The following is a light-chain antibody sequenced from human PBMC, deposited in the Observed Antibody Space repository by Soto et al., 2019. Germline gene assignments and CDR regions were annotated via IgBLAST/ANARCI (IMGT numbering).Light chain of an antibody. CDR3: QQYYSTPLT. Sequence: DIVMTQSPDSLAVSLGERATINCTSSQSVLYSSNNKNYLDWYQQKPGQPPKLLIYWASTRESGVPDRFSGSGSGTDVTLTISSLQAEDVAVYYCQQYYSTPLTFGGGTNVEIK. CDR2: WAS. CDR1: QSVLYSSNNKNY. V-gene: IGKV4-1*01. J-gene: IGKJ4*01.